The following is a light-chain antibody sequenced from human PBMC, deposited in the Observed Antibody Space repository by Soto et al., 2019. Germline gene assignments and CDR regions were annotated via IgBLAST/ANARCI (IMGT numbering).Light chain of an antibody. V-gene: IGKV1-39*01. CDR1: QNIKKY. CDR2: EAS. J-gene: IGKJ3*01. CDR3: LQIYTPPYT. Sequence: IPMTQSPSSLSASVGDRVTITCRASQNIKKYLHWFQQKPGKAPKVLIYEASTLQSGVPSRFSGSGSGTDFTLTITNLQSEDFATYYCLQIYTPPYTFGPGTKVDLK.